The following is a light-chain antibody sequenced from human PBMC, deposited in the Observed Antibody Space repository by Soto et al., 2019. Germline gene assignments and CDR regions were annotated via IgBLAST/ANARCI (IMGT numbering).Light chain of an antibody. CDR3: TSYTTSSPYLV. V-gene: IGLV2-14*03. CDR2: DVT. J-gene: IGLJ3*02. Sequence: QSALTQPASVSGSPGQSITISCTGTSSDVGGYNYVSWYQHHPGKAPKLMIYDVTNRPSGVSNRFSGSKSGNTASQTISGLQAKDEADYYCTSYTTSSPYLVFGGGTKVTVL. CDR1: SSDVGGYNY.